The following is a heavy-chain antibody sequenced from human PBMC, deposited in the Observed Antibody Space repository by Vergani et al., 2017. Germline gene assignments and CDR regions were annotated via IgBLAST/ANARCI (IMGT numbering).Heavy chain of an antibody. V-gene: IGHV4-34*01. D-gene: IGHD1-1*01. CDR3: ARERRHYLNYFYYYYMDV. CDR2: VNHGGST. Sequence: QVQLQEWGAGLLKTSETLSLTCGVSGGSFSDYYWSWIRQAPGMGLEWIGEVNHGGSTNYNPSLKSRVSISVDTSKNQFSLKLSSVTAADTAVYFCARERRHYLNYFYYYYMDVWGKGTTVIVSS. J-gene: IGHJ6*03. CDR1: GGSFSDYY.